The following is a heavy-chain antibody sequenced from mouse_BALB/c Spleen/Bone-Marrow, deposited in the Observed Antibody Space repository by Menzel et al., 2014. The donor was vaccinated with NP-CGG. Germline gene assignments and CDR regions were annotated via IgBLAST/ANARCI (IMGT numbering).Heavy chain of an antibody. V-gene: IGHV1-82*01. J-gene: IGHJ4*01. CDR1: GYAFSSSW. CDR3: ARLRDAMDY. CDR2: IYPGDGDT. D-gene: IGHD1-1*01. Sequence: VQLQQSGPELVKPGASVKISCKASGYAFSSSWMNWVKQRPGQGLEWIGRIYPGDGDTNYNGKFKGKATLTADKSSSTAYVQLSSLTSVDSAVYFCARLRDAMDYWGQGTSVTVSS.